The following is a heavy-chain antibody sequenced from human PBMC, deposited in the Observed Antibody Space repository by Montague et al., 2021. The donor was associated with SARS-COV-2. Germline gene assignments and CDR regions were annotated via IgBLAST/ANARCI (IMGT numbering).Heavy chain of an antibody. J-gene: IGHJ4*02. CDR1: GGSFSGYY. CDR2: INHSGST. V-gene: IGHV4-34*01. Sequence: SETLSLTCAAYGGSFSGYYWSWIRQPPGKGLEWIGEINHSGSTKXXPSLKSRVTISVDTSKNQFSLKLSSVTAADTAVYYCARGSRQWLVRPPHYYYFDYWGQGTLVTVSS. CDR3: ARGSRQWLVRPPHYYYFDY. D-gene: IGHD6-19*01.